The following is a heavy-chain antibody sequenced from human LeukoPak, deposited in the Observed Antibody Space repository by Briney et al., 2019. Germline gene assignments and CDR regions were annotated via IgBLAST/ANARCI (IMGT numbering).Heavy chain of an antibody. V-gene: IGHV1-2*02. CDR3: AKDFTSGTRYFYYYMDV. J-gene: IGHJ6*03. CDR2: INPNSGGT. CDR1: GYTLTGYY. Sequence: ASVKVSCKASGYTLTGYYVHWVRQAPGQGLEWMGWINPNSGGTNYAQKFQGRVTMTRDTSISTAYMELSRLRSDDTAEYYCAKDFTSGTRYFYYYMDVWGRGTTVTVS. D-gene: IGHD1-1*01.